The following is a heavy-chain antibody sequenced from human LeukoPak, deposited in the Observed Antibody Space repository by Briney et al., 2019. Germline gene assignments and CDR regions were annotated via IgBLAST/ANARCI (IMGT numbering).Heavy chain of an antibody. CDR2: IYYSGTT. D-gene: IGHD1-26*01. Sequence: SETLSLTCTVSGDSISTYYWTWIRQPPGKGLEWIGYIYYSGTTNYNPSLKSRVTISIDTSRNQFSLKLNSVTAADTAVYYCAGGRPLGFDYWGQGTLVTVSS. V-gene: IGHV4-59*01. J-gene: IGHJ4*02. CDR1: GDSISTYY. CDR3: AGGRPLGFDY.